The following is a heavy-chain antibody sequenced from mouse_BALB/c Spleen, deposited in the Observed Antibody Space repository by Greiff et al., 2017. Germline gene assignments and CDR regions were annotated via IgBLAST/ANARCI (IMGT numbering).Heavy chain of an antibody. CDR3: ARSGGHYYGSY. D-gene: IGHD1-2*01. Sequence: EVKLVESGGGLVQPGGSRKLSCAASGFTFSSFGMHWVRQAPEKGLEWVAYISSGSSTIYYADTVKGRFTISRDNPKNTLFLQMTSLRSEDTAMYYCARSGGHYYGSYWGQGTLVTVSA. CDR1: GFTFSSFG. CDR2: ISSGSSTI. V-gene: IGHV5-17*02. J-gene: IGHJ3*01.